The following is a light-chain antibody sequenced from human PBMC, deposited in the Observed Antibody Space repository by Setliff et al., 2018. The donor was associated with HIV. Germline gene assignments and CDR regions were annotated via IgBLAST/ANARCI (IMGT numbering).Light chain of an antibody. Sequence: QSALTQPASVSGSPGQSITISCAGTSSDVGDYAFVSWYQQHPGKAPKLIIYEVRRRPSGISNRFSGSKSGNTASLTISGLQTDDEADYHCSSYTTRGTWVFGGGTKVTV. V-gene: IGLV2-14*03. CDR1: SSDVGDYAF. J-gene: IGLJ3*02. CDR2: EVR. CDR3: SSYTTRGTWV.